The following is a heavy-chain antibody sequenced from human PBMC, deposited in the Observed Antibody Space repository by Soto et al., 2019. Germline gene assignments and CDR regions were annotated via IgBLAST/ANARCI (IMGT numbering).Heavy chain of an antibody. CDR3: AKGPPVGASTWNFDY. Sequence: ASVKVSCKAFGYTFTRNAIHWVRQAPGQRLEWIGKIDAGNGNTKYSQKFQGRVTITRDTSASAAYMELSTLGSEDTSIYYCAKGPPVGASTWNFDYWGQGTLVTVSS. CDR2: IDAGNGNT. D-gene: IGHD1-26*01. V-gene: IGHV1-3*01. CDR1: GYTFTRNA. J-gene: IGHJ4*02.